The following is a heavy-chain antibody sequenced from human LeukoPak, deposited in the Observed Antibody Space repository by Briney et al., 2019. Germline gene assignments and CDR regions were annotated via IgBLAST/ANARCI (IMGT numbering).Heavy chain of an antibody. J-gene: IGHJ4*02. Sequence: QPGGSLRLSCAASGFTFSTHSMNWVRQAPGRGLEWVSYIEGSISKTSYADSVKGRFTISRDNAKNSLYLQMNSLRAEDTAVYFCARGTLGAWGWWGQGTLVTVSS. CDR3: ARGTLGAWGW. CDR1: GFTFSTHS. V-gene: IGHV3-48*04. CDR2: IEGSISKT. D-gene: IGHD6-19*01.